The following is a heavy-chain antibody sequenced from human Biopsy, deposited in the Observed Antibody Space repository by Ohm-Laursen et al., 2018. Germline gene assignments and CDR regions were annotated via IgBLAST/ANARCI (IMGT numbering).Heavy chain of an antibody. CDR1: GVSITAYY. D-gene: IGHD3-22*01. V-gene: IGHV4-59*01. CDR3: ARDRGYYSDRTVPGYFDL. J-gene: IGHJ2*01. CDR2: IHHSGST. Sequence: SETLSLTCTVSGVSITAYYWSWIRQPPGKGLECIGNIHHSGSTNYNPSLKSRLTISVDTSKNQFSLRLRSVTPADTAIYYCARDRGYYSDRTVPGYFDLWGRGTLVTVSS.